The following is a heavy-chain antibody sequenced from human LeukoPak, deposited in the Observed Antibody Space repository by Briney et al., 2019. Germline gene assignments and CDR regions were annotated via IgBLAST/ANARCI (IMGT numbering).Heavy chain of an antibody. CDR3: ARAYCGGDCYSYFDY. Sequence: SVKVSCKASGGTFSSYAISWVRQAPGQGLEWMGGIIPIFGTANYAQKFQGRVTITTDESTSTAYMELSSLRSEDTAVYYCARAYCGGDCYSYFDYWGQGTLVTVSS. V-gene: IGHV1-69*05. CDR1: GGTFSSYA. CDR2: IIPIFGTA. D-gene: IGHD2-21*02. J-gene: IGHJ4*02.